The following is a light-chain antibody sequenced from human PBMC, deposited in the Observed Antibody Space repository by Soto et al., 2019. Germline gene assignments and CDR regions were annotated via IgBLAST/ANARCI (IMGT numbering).Light chain of an antibody. Sequence: IGMTQSPATLSVSPGERATLSCRASQSVSSNLVWYQQKPGQAPRLLIYGASTRATGIPARFSGSGSGTEFTLTISSLQSEDFAVYYCQQRSNWPSITFGQGTRLEI. J-gene: IGKJ5*01. CDR2: GAS. V-gene: IGKV3-15*01. CDR3: QQRSNWPSIT. CDR1: QSVSSN.